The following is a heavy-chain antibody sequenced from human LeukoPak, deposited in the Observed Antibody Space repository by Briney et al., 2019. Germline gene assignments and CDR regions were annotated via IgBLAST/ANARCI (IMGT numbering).Heavy chain of an antibody. CDR2: MNPNSGNT. V-gene: IGHV1-8*01. J-gene: IGHJ6*02. Sequence: ASVKVSCKASGYTFTSYDINWVRQATGQGLEWMGWMNPNSGNTGYAQKFQGRVTMTRNTSISTAYMELSSLRSEDTAVYYCARRHRLFIEPFGGNPYYYYGMDVWGQGTTVTVSS. CDR1: GYTFTSYD. D-gene: IGHD4-23*01. CDR3: ARRHRLFIEPFGGNPYYYYGMDV.